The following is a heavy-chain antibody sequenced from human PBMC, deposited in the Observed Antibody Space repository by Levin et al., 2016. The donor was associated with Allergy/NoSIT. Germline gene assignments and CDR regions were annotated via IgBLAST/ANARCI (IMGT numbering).Heavy chain of an antibody. V-gene: IGHV3-21*01. D-gene: IGHD1-26*01. CDR3: ARASSGSYYYFDY. CDR2: ISSSSSYI. J-gene: IGHJ4*02. Sequence: WIRQPQEGLEWVSSISSSSSYIYYADSVKGRFTISRDNAKNSLYLQMNSLRAEDTAVYYCARASSGSYYYFDYWGQGTLVTVSS.